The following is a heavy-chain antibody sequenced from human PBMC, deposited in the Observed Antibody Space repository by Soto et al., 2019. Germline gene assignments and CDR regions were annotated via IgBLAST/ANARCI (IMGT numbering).Heavy chain of an antibody. J-gene: IGHJ4*02. V-gene: IGHV3-23*01. CDR2: ISGSGGST. CDR1: GFTFSSYA. CDR3: AKDGTAMGPNLFDY. Sequence: RRLSRAASGFTFSSYAMSWVRQAPGKGLEWVSAISGSGGSTYYADSVKGRFTISRDNSKNTLYLQMNSLRAEDTAVYYCAKDGTAMGPNLFDYWGQGTLVTVSS. D-gene: IGHD5-18*01.